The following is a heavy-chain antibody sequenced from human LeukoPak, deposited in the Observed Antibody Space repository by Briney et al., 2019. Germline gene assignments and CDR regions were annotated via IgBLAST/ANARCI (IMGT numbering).Heavy chain of an antibody. D-gene: IGHD1-26*01. V-gene: IGHV4-59*01. J-gene: IGHJ3*02. Sequence: SETLSLTCTVSGGSISSYYWSWIRQPPGKGLEWIGYIYYSGSTNYNPSLKSRVTISVDTSKNQFSLKLSSVTAADTAVYYCAKDSGLLPSRSAAFDIWGQGTMVTVSS. CDR1: GGSISSYY. CDR2: IYYSGST. CDR3: AKDSGLLPSRSAAFDI.